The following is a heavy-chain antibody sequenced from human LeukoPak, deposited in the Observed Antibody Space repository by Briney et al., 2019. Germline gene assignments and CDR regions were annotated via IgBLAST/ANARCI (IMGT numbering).Heavy chain of an antibody. CDR3: ARSPITIFGVDPGYFDY. J-gene: IGHJ4*02. V-gene: IGHV4-30-2*01. Sequence: SQTLSLTCTVSGGSISSGGYYWSWIRQPPGKGLEWIGYIYHSGSTYYNPSLKSRVTISVDRSKNQFSLKLSSVTAADTAVDYCARSPITIFGVDPGYFDYWGQGTLVTVSS. D-gene: IGHD3-3*01. CDR1: GGSISSGGYY. CDR2: IYHSGST.